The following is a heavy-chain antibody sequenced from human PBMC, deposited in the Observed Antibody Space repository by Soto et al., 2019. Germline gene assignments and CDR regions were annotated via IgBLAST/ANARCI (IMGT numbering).Heavy chain of an antibody. CDR3: AKVPPQPYCISVSCPFDY. CDR1: GFTFSSYA. CDR2: IDYTGGYS. J-gene: IGHJ4*02. Sequence: GGSLRLSCAASGFTFSSYAMNWVRQAPGKGLEWVSTIDYTGGYSYYADSVKGRFTISRDNSQKTLDLQMNSLRAEDTAIYYCAKVPPQPYCISVSCPFDYWGQGTLVTVSS. D-gene: IGHD2-2*01. V-gene: IGHV3-23*01.